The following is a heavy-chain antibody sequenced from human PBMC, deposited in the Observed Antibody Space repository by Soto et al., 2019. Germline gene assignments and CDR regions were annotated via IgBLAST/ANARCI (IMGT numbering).Heavy chain of an antibody. D-gene: IGHD4-4*01. Sequence: ESGGGLVQPGGSLRLSCAASGFTFSSYSMNWVRQAPGKGLEWVSYISSSSSTIYYADSVKGRFTISRDNAKNSLYLQMNSLRAEDTAVYYCARGDYIEYFQHWGQGTLVTVSS. CDR1: GFTFSSYS. J-gene: IGHJ1*01. CDR2: ISSSSSTI. CDR3: ARGDYIEYFQH. V-gene: IGHV3-48*01.